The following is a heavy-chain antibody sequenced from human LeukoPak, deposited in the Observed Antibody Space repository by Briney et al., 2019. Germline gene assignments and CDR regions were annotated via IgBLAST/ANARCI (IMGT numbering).Heavy chain of an antibody. CDR3: ARGSGYNQDYFDY. D-gene: IGHD5-12*01. Sequence: SETLSLTCAVYGGSFSGYYWSWIRQPPVKGMEWIGEINHSGSTNYNPSLKSRVTISVDTSKNQFSLKLSSVTAADTAVYYCARGSGYNQDYFDYWGQGTLVTVSS. CDR1: GGSFSGYY. CDR2: INHSGST. V-gene: IGHV4-34*01. J-gene: IGHJ4*02.